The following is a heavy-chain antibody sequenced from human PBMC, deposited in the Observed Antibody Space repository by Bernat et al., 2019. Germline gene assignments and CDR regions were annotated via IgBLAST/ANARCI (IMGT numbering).Heavy chain of an antibody. D-gene: IGHD6-13*01. CDR3: AKDGSSSWYFDY. V-gene: IGHV3-11*06. J-gene: IGHJ4*02. CDR1: GFTFSDYY. Sequence: QVQLVESGGGLVKPGGSLRLSCAASGFTFSDYYMSWIRQAPGKGLEWVSYISSSSSYTNYADSVKGRFTISRDNAKNSLYLQMNSLRAEDTAVYYCAKDGSSSWYFDYWGQGTLVTVSS. CDR2: ISSSSSYT.